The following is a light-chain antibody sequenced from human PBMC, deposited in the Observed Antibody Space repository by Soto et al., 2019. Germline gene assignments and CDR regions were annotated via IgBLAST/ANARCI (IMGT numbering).Light chain of an antibody. CDR2: DVS. J-gene: IGLJ1*01. V-gene: IGLV2-11*01. CDR3: CSYAGSPYV. CDR1: SIDVGGYNY. Sequence: QSALTQPRSVSGSPGQSVAISCTGTSIDVGGYNYVSWYQQHPGKAPKVMIYDVSKRPSGVPDRFSGSKSGNTASLTISGLQAEDDADYYCCSYAGSPYVFGTGTKVTVL.